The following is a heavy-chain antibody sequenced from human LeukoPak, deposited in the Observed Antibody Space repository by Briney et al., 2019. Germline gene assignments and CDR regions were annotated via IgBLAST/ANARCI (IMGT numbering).Heavy chain of an antibody. Sequence: ASVKVSCKVSGYTLTELSMHWVRQAPGKGLEWMGGFGPEDGETIYAQKFQGRVTMTEDTSTDTAYMELSSLRSEDTAVYYCATLGIAVAGYYYYGMDVWGQGTTVTVSS. CDR1: GYTLTELS. J-gene: IGHJ6*02. CDR2: FGPEDGET. V-gene: IGHV1-24*01. CDR3: ATLGIAVAGYYYYGMDV. D-gene: IGHD6-19*01.